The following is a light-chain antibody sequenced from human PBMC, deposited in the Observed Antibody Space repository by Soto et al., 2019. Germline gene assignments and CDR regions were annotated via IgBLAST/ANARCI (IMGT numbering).Light chain of an antibody. J-gene: IGLJ3*02. CDR3: QSYDSSLSGWV. CDR2: GNS. V-gene: IGLV1-40*01. CDR1: SSNIGAGYD. Sequence: QSVLTQPPSVSGAPGQRVTISCTESSSNIGAGYDLHWYQQLPGTPPKLLIYGNSNRPSGVPDRFSGSKSGTSASLAITGLQAEDEADYYCQSYDSSLSGWVFGGGTKLTVL.